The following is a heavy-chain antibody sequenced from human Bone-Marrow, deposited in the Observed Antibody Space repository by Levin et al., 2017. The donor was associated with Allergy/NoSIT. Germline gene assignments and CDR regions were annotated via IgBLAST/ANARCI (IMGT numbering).Heavy chain of an antibody. D-gene: IGHD2-8*02. Sequence: GESLKISCAASGFTFSSYGMHWVRQAPGKGLEWVAVIWYDGSNKYYADSVKGRFTISRDNSKNTLYLQMNSLRAEDTAVYYCARDQGSGCTGGVCYFPYYMDVWGKGTTVTVSS. CDR2: IWYDGSNK. V-gene: IGHV3-33*01. CDR3: ARDQGSGCTGGVCYFPYYMDV. J-gene: IGHJ6*03. CDR1: GFTFSSYG.